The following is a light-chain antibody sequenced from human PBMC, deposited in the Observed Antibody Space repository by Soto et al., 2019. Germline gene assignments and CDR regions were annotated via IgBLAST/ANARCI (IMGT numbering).Light chain of an antibody. V-gene: IGLV2-23*01. Sequence: QSVLTQPASVSGSPGQSITIYCTGTSSDVGSYNLVSWYQQHPGKAPKLMTYGDIERPSGVSNRFSGSKSGNTASLTISGLQTEDEADYYCCSYAGGTSVVFGGGTQLTVL. CDR1: SSDVGSYNL. J-gene: IGLJ2*01. CDR3: CSYAGGTSVV. CDR2: GDI.